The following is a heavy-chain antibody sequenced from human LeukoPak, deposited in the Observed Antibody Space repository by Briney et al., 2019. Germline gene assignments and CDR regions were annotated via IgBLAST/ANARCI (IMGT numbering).Heavy chain of an antibody. J-gene: IGHJ4*02. V-gene: IGHV3-15*01. D-gene: IGHD6-19*01. CDR3: TTAPPNNNGWFYYFDY. CDR1: RFTFSNAW. CDR2: IKSKTDGGTT. Sequence: GGSLRLSCVAFRFTFSNAWMTWVRQAPGKGLEWVGRIKSKTDGGTTDYAAPVKGRFTISRDDSVNTLYLQMNSLNIEDTAVYYCTTAPPNNNGWFYYFDYWGQGTLVTVSS.